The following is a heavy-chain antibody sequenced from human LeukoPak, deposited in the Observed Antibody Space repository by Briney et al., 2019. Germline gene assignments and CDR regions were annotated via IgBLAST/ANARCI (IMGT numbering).Heavy chain of an antibody. J-gene: IGHJ6*02. CDR1: GGTFSSYA. Sequence: ASVKVSCKASGGTFSSYAISWVRQAPGQGLEWMGRIIPILGIANYAQKFQGRVTITADKSTSTAYMELSSLRSEDTAVYYCARGQLWLEELCGMDVWGQGTTVTVSS. CDR3: ARGQLWLEELCGMDV. D-gene: IGHD5-18*01. CDR2: IIPILGIA. V-gene: IGHV1-69*04.